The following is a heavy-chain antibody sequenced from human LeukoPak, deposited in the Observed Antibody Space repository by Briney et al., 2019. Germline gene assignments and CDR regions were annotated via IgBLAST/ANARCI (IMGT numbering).Heavy chain of an antibody. CDR3: GGPKGGLDY. J-gene: IGHJ4*02. V-gene: IGHV3-30*04. D-gene: IGHD3-16*01. Sequence: GGSLRLSCAASGFTFSSYAMHWVRQAPGKGLEWVAVISYDGSSNKYYADSVKGRFTISRDNSKNTLYLQMNSLRAEDRSVYPWGGPKGGLDYGGQGTRVTVSS. CDR1: GFTFSSYA. CDR2: ISYDGSSNK.